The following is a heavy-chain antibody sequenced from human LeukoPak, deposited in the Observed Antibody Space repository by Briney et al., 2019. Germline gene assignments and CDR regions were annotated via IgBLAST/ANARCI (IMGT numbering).Heavy chain of an antibody. J-gene: IGHJ4*02. V-gene: IGHV3-9*01. CDR1: GFNFNDFD. D-gene: IGHD1-14*01. CDR3: STSRPDRFTDS. Sequence: GGSLRLSCVASGFNFNDFDINWVRQVPGKGLEWVSGINWNSVHIGYADSVKGRSTIFRDNAQKSVHLQMFSLRPEDTALYYCSTSRPDRFTDSWGQGTLVTVST. CDR2: INWNSVHI.